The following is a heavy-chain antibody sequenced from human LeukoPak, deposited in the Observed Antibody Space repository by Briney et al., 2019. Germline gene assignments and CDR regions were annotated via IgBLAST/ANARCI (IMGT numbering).Heavy chain of an antibody. CDR1: GGSISSGSYY. Sequence: PSETLSLTCTVSGGSISSGSYYWSWIRQPAGKGLEWIGRIYTSGSTNYNPSLKSRATISVDTSKNQFSLKLSSVTAADTAVYYCARALGFRFDWFDPWGQGTLVTVSS. CDR3: ARALGFRFDWFDP. CDR2: IYTSGST. J-gene: IGHJ5*02. V-gene: IGHV4-61*02. D-gene: IGHD3-10*01.